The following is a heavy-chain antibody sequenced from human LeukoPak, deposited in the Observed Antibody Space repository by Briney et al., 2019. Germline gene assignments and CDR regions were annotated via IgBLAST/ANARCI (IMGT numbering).Heavy chain of an antibody. CDR1: GFTFSSYG. J-gene: IGHJ4*02. D-gene: IGHD3-22*01. Sequence: GGSLRLSCAASGFTFSSYGMHWVRQASGEGLEGVAVISYDGSNKYYADSVKGRFTIPRDNSKNTLYLQMNSLRAEDTAVYYCAKDPDYYDSSGYNYWGQGTLVTVSS. CDR3: AKDPDYYDSSGYNY. CDR2: ISYDGSNK. V-gene: IGHV3-30*18.